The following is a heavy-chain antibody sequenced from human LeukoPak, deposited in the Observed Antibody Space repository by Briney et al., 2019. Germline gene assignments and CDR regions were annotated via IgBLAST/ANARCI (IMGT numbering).Heavy chain of an antibody. J-gene: IGHJ4*02. CDR2: ISGSGDNNDNT. V-gene: IGHV3-23*01. D-gene: IGHD3-3*01. CDR3: AKDGAIFGVVITTYYFDY. Sequence: GSLRLSCAASGFTFSTYAMSWVRQAPGKGLEWVSAISGSGDNNDNTYYADSVKGRFTISRDNSKNTLYLQMNSLIGEDTAVYYCAKDGAIFGVVITTYYFDYWGQGTLVTVSS. CDR1: GFTFSTYA.